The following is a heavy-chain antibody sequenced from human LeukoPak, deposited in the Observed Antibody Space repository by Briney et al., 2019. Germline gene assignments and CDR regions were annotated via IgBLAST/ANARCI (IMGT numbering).Heavy chain of an antibody. CDR2: IYYSGST. CDR3: ARGRKFLERSTVTTWAFDI. J-gene: IGHJ3*02. CDR1: GGSISSSYYY. Sequence: KSSETLSLTCTVSGGSISSSYYYWGWIRQPPGKGLEWIGSIYYSGSTYYNPSLKSRVTISVDTSKNQFSLKLRSVTAADTAVYYCARGRKFLERSTVTTWAFDIWGQGTMVTVSS. D-gene: IGHD4-17*01. V-gene: IGHV4-39*01.